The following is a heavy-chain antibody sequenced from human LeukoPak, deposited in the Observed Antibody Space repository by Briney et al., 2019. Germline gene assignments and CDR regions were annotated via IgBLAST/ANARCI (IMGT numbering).Heavy chain of an antibody. V-gene: IGHV5-51*01. CDR3: ARQRGASWTVNWFDP. CDR1: GYSFTTYW. Sequence: GESLKISCETSGYSFTTYWIGWVRQRPGTGLEWVGAIYPDDSDTRYSPSFQGQVAVSADRSIRTAYLKWNSLKASDTGMYYCARQRGASWTVNWFDPWGQGTLVTVSS. D-gene: IGHD3/OR15-3a*01. CDR2: IYPDDSDT. J-gene: IGHJ5*02.